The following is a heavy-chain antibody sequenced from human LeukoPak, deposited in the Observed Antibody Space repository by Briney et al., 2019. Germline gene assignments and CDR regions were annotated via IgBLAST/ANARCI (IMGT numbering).Heavy chain of an antibody. CDR3: ARRVVGAFDI. J-gene: IGHJ3*02. CDR2: INAGNGNT. V-gene: IGHV1-3*01. Sequence: ASVKVSCKASGYTFTSYAMHWVRQAPGQRLEWMGWINAGNGNTKYSQKFQGRVTITADESTSTAYMELSSLRSEDTAVYYCARRVVGAFDIWGQGTMVTVSS. D-gene: IGHD2-15*01. CDR1: GYTFTSYA.